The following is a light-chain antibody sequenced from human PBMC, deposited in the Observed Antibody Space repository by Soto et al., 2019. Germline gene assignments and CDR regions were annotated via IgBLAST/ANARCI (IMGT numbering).Light chain of an antibody. CDR2: AAS. J-gene: IGKJ1*01. CDR1: QSIFNH. Sequence: DIQVTQSPSSLSASVGDRVTITCRASQSIFNHLNWYQQKPGKAPKLLIYAASSLQSGVPSRFSGGGAGTDFTLTISSLQPEDFATYYCQQSYSSPWTFGLGTKVEIK. V-gene: IGKV1-39*01. CDR3: QQSYSSPWT.